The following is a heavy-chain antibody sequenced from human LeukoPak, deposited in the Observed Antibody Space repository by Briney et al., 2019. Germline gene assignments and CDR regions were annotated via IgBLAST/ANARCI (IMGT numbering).Heavy chain of an antibody. J-gene: IGHJ3*02. CDR1: VFTFTTYA. CDR3: AKCNGGDCYKDVFDI. CDR2: VSGGGGTA. Sequence: GGSLRLSCAASVFTFTTYAMSWVRQAPGKGLEWVSAVSGGGGTAYYADSVKGRFTISKDNSKSTLSLQMDSLRAEDTAIYYCAKCNGGDCYKDVFDIWGQGTMVTVSS. D-gene: IGHD2-21*02. V-gene: IGHV3-23*01.